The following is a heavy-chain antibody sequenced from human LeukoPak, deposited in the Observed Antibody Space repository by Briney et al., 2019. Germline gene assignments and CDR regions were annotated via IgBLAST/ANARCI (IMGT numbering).Heavy chain of an antibody. CDR3: ARGGETVVTPDYFDY. CDR2: ISGSGGST. J-gene: IGHJ4*02. D-gene: IGHD4-23*01. Sequence: PGGSLRLSCAASGFTFSSYAMSWVRQAPGKGLEWVSAISGSGGSTYYADSVKGRFTISRDNSKNTLYLQMNSLRAEDTAVYYCARGGETVVTPDYFDYWGQGTLATVSS. CDR1: GFTFSSYA. V-gene: IGHV3-23*01.